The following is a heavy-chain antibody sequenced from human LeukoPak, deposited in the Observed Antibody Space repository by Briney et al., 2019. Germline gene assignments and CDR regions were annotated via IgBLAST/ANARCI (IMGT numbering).Heavy chain of an antibody. D-gene: IGHD3-22*01. CDR1: GFTFSSYA. Sequence: GGSLRLSCAASGFTFSSYAMSWVRQAPGKGLEWVSAISGSGGSTYYTDSVKGRFTISRDNSKNTLYLQMNSLRAEDTAVYYCAKSVWGSSGYYPNWFDPWGQGTLVTVSS. CDR3: AKSVWGSSGYYPNWFDP. V-gene: IGHV3-23*01. J-gene: IGHJ5*02. CDR2: ISGSGGST.